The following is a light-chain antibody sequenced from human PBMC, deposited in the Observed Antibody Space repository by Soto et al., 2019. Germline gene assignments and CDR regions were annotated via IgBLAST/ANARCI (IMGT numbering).Light chain of an antibody. CDR2: GAS. Sequence: EIVLTQSPGTLSLSPGERATLSCRASQSVSSSYLAWYQQKPGQAPRLLIYGASSRATGIPDRFSGSGSGTDFTLTISRLEPEDFAVSYCQQYGSSSITFGQVTRLEIK. CDR1: QSVSSSY. J-gene: IGKJ5*01. V-gene: IGKV3-20*01. CDR3: QQYGSSSIT.